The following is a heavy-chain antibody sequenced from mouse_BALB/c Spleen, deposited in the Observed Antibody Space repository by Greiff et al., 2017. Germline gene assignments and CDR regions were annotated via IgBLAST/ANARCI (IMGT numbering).Heavy chain of an antibody. V-gene: IGHV2-6-7*01. Sequence: QVHVKQSGPGLVAPSQSLSITCTVSGFSLTGYGVNWVRQPPGKGLEWLGMIWGDGSTDYNSALKSRLSISKDNSKSQVFLKMNSLQTDDTARYYCARIYGSSPFAYWGQGTLVTVSA. J-gene: IGHJ3*01. CDR1: GFSLTGYG. D-gene: IGHD1-1*01. CDR2: IWGDGST. CDR3: ARIYGSSPFAY.